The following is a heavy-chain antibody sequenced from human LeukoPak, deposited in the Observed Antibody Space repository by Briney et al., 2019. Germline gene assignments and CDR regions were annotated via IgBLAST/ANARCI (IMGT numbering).Heavy chain of an antibody. CDR1: GGSISSSS. CDR2: MHNSGFT. CDR3: ARDPGDYGGNRFDY. D-gene: IGHD4-23*01. J-gene: IGHJ4*02. V-gene: IGHV4-4*07. Sequence: PSETLSLTCTVSGGSISSSSWSWIRQSAGKRLEWIGRMHNSGFTNYNPSLKSRVIMSVDTSKNQFSLRLTSVTAADTAVCYCARDPGDYGGNRFDYWGQGTLVTISS.